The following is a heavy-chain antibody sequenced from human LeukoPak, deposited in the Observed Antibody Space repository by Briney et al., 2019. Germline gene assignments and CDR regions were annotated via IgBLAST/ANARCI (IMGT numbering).Heavy chain of an antibody. Sequence: ASVKVSCKASGYTFTSYDINWVRQATGQGLEWMGRMNPNSGNTGYAQKFQGRVTMTRNTSISTAYMELSSLRSEDTAVYYCARGPQNWDHFDYWGQGTLVTVSS. CDR2: MNPNSGNT. D-gene: IGHD7-27*01. CDR3: ARGPQNWDHFDY. V-gene: IGHV1-8*01. CDR1: GYTFTSYD. J-gene: IGHJ4*02.